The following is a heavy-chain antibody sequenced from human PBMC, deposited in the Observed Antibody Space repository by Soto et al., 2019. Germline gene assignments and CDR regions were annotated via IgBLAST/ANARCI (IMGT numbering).Heavy chain of an antibody. Sequence: QVQLQESGPGLVKPSETLSLTCTVSGGSVSSGSYYWSWIRQPPGKGLEWIGYIYYSGSTNYNPSLNSRVTISVDTSKNQFSLKLSSVTAADTAVYYCARGLTEGGGYRNAFDIWGQGTMVTVSS. V-gene: IGHV4-61*01. CDR3: ARGLTEGGGYRNAFDI. CDR2: IYYSGST. D-gene: IGHD3-16*01. J-gene: IGHJ3*02. CDR1: GGSVSSGSYY.